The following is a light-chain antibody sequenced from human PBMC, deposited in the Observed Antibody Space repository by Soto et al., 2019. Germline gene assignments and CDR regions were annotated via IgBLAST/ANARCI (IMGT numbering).Light chain of an antibody. CDR3: QQRDNGLT. CDR1: QSVDRY. J-gene: IGKJ4*01. Sequence: EVVLTQSPATLSLSPGERATLSCRASQSVDRYLAWYQQKPGQAPGLLIFDAFNRPTGIPARFSGSGSGTDFTLTISSLEPEDFAVYYCQQRDNGLTFGGGTKV. CDR2: DAF. V-gene: IGKV3-11*01.